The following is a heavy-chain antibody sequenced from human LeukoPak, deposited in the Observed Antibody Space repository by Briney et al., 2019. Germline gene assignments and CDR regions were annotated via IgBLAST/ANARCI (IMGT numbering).Heavy chain of an antibody. CDR1: GFTFSIYE. CDR2: ISSSGSTI. D-gene: IGHD3-10*02. Sequence: RPGGSLRLSCAASGFTFSIYEMNCVRQAPGKGVECVSYISSSGSTIYYAESVKGRFTSHRDNAKNSLYLQMHSLRAEDTTVYYCAELGITMIGGVWGKGTKVTISS. J-gene: IGHJ6*04. CDR3: AELGITMIGGV. V-gene: IGHV3-48*03.